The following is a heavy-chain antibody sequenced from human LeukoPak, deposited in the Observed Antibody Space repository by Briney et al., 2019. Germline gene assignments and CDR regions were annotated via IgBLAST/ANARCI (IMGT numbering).Heavy chain of an antibody. V-gene: IGHV1-69*13. CDR1: GGTFSSYA. CDR2: IIPIFGTA. J-gene: IGHJ6*02. CDR3: AREVGRFLEYSKRPMDV. Sequence: SVKVSCKASGGTFSSYAISWVRQAPGQGLEWMGGIIPIFGTANYAQKFQGRVTITADESTSTAYMELSSLRSEDTAVYYCAREVGRFLEYSKRPMDVWGQGTTVTVSS. D-gene: IGHD3-3*01.